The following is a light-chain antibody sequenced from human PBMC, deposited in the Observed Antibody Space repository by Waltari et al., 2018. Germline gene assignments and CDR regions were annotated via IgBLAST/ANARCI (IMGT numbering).Light chain of an antibody. CDR2: DAS. CDR3: QQYGSPLGNS. Sequence: EIGLTQSPGTLSLSQGERATLSCRASQTVTSDYLAWYRQKPGQAPRLLIYDASTRATGIPDRFSGSGSGTDFNLIISRLEPEDSAVYYCQQYGSPLGNSFGQGTTVEIK. CDR1: QTVTSDY. J-gene: IGKJ2*03. V-gene: IGKV3-20*01.